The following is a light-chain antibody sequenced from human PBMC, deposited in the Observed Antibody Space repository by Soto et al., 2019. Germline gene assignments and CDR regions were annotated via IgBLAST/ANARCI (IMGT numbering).Light chain of an antibody. CDR2: ATS. CDR1: QGIAPY. CDR3: QKYNSAPLT. Sequence: QMTQSPSSLSAFVGLRVTITCRASQGIAPYLTWFQQKPGKVPKLLIYATSTLQSGVPSRFSGSGSGTDFTLTVTSLQPEDVGTYYWQKYNSAPLTCGGGTKVEIK. J-gene: IGKJ4*01. V-gene: IGKV1-27*01.